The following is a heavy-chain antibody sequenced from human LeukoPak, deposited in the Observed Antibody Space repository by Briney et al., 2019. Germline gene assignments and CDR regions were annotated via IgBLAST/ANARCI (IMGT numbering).Heavy chain of an antibody. CDR3: TRDRAYKTFDY. Sequence: GGTLRLSCAASGFTFSSSWMTWVRQAPGKGLEWVAVIRPDGSEAAYVDSVIGRFTISRDNAKNSLFLQMISLRVEDTAVYYCTRDRAYKTFDYWGQGALVTVSS. CDR2: IRPDGSEA. D-gene: IGHD3-16*01. J-gene: IGHJ4*02. CDR1: GFTFSSSW. V-gene: IGHV3-7*04.